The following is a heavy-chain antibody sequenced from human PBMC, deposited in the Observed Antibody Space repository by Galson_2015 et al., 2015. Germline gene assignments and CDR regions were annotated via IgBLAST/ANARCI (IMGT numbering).Heavy chain of an antibody. CDR1: GYTFTSYD. CDR3: ARAGDTAMVSSP. J-gene: IGHJ5*02. D-gene: IGHD5-18*01. Sequence: SVKVSCKASGYTFTSYDINWVRQATGQGLEWMGWMDPNSGNTGYAQKFQGRVTMTRNTSISTAYMELSSLRSEDTAVYYCARAGDTAMVSSPWGQGTLVTVSS. CDR2: MDPNSGNT. V-gene: IGHV1-8*01.